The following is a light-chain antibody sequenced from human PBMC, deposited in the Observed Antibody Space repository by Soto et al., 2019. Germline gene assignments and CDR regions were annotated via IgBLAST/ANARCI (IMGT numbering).Light chain of an antibody. Sequence: IQLTQSPSSLSASVGDRVTITCRASQGIRSYLTWYQQKPGKAPKVLIYAAFTLQTGVPSRFSGSGSGTDFTLTISSLQPEDFATYYCQQLNSYPITFGQGTRLEIK. J-gene: IGKJ5*01. V-gene: IGKV1-9*01. CDR3: QQLNSYPIT. CDR2: AAF. CDR1: QGIRSY.